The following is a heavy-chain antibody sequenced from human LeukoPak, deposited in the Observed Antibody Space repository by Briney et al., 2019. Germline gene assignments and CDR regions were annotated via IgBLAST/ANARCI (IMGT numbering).Heavy chain of an antibody. CDR1: GYTFTSYD. V-gene: IGHV1-8*01. CDR2: MNPNSGNT. Sequence: ASVKVSCKASGYTFTSYDINWVRQATGQGLEWMGWMNPNSGNTGYAQKFQGRVTMTRNTSISTAYMGLSSLRSEDTAVYYCAREDGWREKRPTTYDYWGQGTLVTVSS. D-gene: IGHD5-24*01. J-gene: IGHJ4*02. CDR3: AREDGWREKRPTTYDY.